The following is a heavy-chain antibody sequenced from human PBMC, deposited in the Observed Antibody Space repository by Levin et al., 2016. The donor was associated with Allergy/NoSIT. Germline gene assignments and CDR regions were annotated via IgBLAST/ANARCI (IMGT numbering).Heavy chain of an antibody. Sequence: SETLSLTCTVSGGSISSRSYFWGWIRQPPGKGLEWIATIYYSGNTYYNPSLKSRVTISVDTSKNQLSLKLNSVTAADTAVYFCARIPARAGSGSNSNDPRGAFDIWGQGTMVTVSS. D-gene: IGHD3-10*01. CDR3: ARIPARAGSGSNSNDPRGAFDI. J-gene: IGHJ3*02. CDR1: GGSISSRSYF. V-gene: IGHV4-39*07. CDR2: IYYSGNT.